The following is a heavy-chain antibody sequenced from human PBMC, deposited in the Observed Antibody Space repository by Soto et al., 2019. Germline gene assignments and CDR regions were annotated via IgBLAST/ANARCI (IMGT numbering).Heavy chain of an antibody. CDR1: GGTFSSYA. J-gene: IGHJ5*02. CDR3: ARANRAVAAWFDP. D-gene: IGHD6-19*01. Sequence: ASVKVSCKASGGTFSSYAINWVRQAPGQGLEWMGGIIPIFGTANYAQKFQGRVTITADESTSTAYMELSSLRSEDTAVYYCARANRAVAAWFDPWGQGTLVTVSS. V-gene: IGHV1-69*13. CDR2: IIPIFGTA.